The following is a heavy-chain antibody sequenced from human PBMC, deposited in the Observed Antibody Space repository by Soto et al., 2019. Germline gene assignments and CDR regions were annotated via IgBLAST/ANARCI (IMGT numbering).Heavy chain of an antibody. J-gene: IGHJ6*03. Sequence: EVQLVESGGGLVQPGRSLRLSCAASGFTFDDYAMHWVRQAPGKGLEWVSGISWNSGSIGYADSVKGRFTISRDNAKNSLYLQMNSLRAEDTALYYCAKDDQSYYYYMDVWGKGTTVTVSS. CDR2: ISWNSGSI. CDR1: GFTFDDYA. CDR3: AKDDQSYYYYMDV. V-gene: IGHV3-9*01.